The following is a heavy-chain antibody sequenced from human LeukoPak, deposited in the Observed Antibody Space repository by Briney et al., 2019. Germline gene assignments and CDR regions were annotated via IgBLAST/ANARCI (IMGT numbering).Heavy chain of an antibody. Sequence: GGSLRLSCTGYGFTFGGYAMNWVRQAPGKGLEWVGFIRSKNYGGTTEYAASVKGRFTISRDDSRSIAYLQMNSLKTEDTAVYYCTRVIVATKDYWGQGTLVTVSS. CDR1: GFTFGGYA. CDR2: IRSKNYGGTT. CDR3: TRVIVATKDY. J-gene: IGHJ4*02. D-gene: IGHD5-12*01. V-gene: IGHV3-49*04.